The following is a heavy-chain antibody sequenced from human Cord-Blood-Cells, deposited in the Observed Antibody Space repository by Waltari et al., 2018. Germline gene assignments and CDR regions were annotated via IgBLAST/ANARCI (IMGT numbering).Heavy chain of an antibody. J-gene: IGHJ3*02. D-gene: IGHD7-27*01. Sequence: EVQLVESGGGLVQPGGSLRLSCAASGFTFSSSWMPWVRQAPGKGLVWVSRINSDGSSTSYADSVKGRFTISRDNAKNTLYLQMNSLRAEDTAVYYCARDRVWGSWGDAFDIWGQGTMVTVSS. CDR3: ARDRVWGSWGDAFDI. CDR1: GFTFSSSW. V-gene: IGHV3-74*01. CDR2: INSDGSST.